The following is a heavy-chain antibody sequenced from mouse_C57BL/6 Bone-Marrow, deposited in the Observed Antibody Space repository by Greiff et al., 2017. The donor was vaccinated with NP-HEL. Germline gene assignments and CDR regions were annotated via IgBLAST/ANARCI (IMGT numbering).Heavy chain of an antibody. CDR2: INPYNGGT. V-gene: IGHV1-19*01. Sequence: EVQLQQSGPVLVKPGASVKMSCKASGYTFPDYYMNWVKQSHGKSLEWIGVINPYNGGTSYNQKFKGKATLTVDKSSSTAYMELNSLTSEDSAVYYCARRLRYWYFDVWGTGTTVTVSS. CDR3: ARRLRYWYFDV. J-gene: IGHJ1*03. D-gene: IGHD3-2*02. CDR1: GYTFPDYY.